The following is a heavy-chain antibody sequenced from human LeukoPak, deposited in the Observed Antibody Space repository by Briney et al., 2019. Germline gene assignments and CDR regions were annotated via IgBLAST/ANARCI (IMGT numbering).Heavy chain of an antibody. CDR1: GYTFTSYY. Sequence: GASVKVSCKASGYTFTSYYMHWVRQAPGQGLEWMGIINPSGGSTSYAQKFQGRVTITRNTSISTAYMELSSLRPEDTAVYYCARAGSSSWTSYYYYYYMDVWGKGTTVTVSS. D-gene: IGHD6-13*01. CDR3: ARAGSSSWTSYYYYYYMDV. CDR2: INPSGGST. J-gene: IGHJ6*03. V-gene: IGHV1-46*01.